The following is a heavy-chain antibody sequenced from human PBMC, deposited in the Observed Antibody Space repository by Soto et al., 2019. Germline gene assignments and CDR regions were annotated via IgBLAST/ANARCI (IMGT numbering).Heavy chain of an antibody. CDR1: GFTFNTYG. CDR3: ANGNYHLSD. V-gene: IGHV3-30*18. CDR2: ISNDGSNN. Sequence: QVQLVESGGGVVQPGKSLRLSCAASGFTFNTYGMHWVRQAPGKGPEWVAVISNDGSNNYYADSVKGRFTISRDNSKNTLYLQMNSLRAEDTAVYYCANGNYHLSDWGQGTLVTVSS. D-gene: IGHD1-7*01. J-gene: IGHJ4*02.